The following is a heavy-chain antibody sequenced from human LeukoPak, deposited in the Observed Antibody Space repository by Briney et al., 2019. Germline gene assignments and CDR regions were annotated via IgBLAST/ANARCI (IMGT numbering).Heavy chain of an antibody. J-gene: IGHJ4*02. Sequence: QPGGSLRLSCGASGFTFSSFEMNWVRQAPGKGLEWVSAIGDSGRNTYYADSVRGRFTISRDNSKNTLYLQMNSLRAEDTAIYYCAKDPLLRGATYDYWGQGTLVTVSS. CDR2: IGDSGRNT. CDR1: GFTFSSFE. CDR3: AKDPLLRGATYDY. V-gene: IGHV3-23*01. D-gene: IGHD1-26*01.